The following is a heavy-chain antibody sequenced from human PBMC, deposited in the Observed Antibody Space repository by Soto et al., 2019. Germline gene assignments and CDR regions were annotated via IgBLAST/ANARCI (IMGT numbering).Heavy chain of an antibody. CDR3: AIDLCYSGYELLPYY. D-gene: IGHD5-12*01. CDR1: GYTFTSYA. V-gene: IGHV1-3*01. J-gene: IGHJ4*02. CDR2: INAGNGNT. Sequence: ASVKVSWKASGYTFTSYAMHWVRQAPGQRLEWMGWINAGNGNTKYSQKFQGRVAITRDTSASTAYMELSSLRSEDTAVYYCAIDLCYSGYELLPYYWGQGTLVTVSS.